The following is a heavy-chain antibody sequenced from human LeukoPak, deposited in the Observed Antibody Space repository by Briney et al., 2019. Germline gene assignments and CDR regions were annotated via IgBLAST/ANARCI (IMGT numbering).Heavy chain of an antibody. CDR3: ASGQFYQDGIGYYRFDY. Sequence: GGSLRLSCAASEFSVGSNYMTWVRQAPGKGLEWVSLIYSGGSTYYADSVKGRFTISRDNSKNTLYLQMNSLRAAETAVYYCASGQFYQDGIGYYRFDYWGQGSLATVSS. D-gene: IGHD3-22*01. J-gene: IGHJ4*02. CDR1: EFSVGSNY. V-gene: IGHV3-66*01. CDR2: IYSGGST.